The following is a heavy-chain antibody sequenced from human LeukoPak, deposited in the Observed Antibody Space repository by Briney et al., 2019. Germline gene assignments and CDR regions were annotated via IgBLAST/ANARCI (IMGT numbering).Heavy chain of an antibody. D-gene: IGHD3-3*01. CDR1: GFTFSNAW. Sequence: IPGGSLRLSCAASGFTFSNAWMSWVRQAPGKGLEWVGRIKSKTDGGTTDYAAPVKGRFTISRDDSKNTLYLQMNSLKTEDTAVYYCTTGMVKGLRFLEWLPSYYYYYMDVWGKGTTVTVSS. J-gene: IGHJ6*03. V-gene: IGHV3-15*01. CDR3: TTGMVKGLRFLEWLPSYYYYYMDV. CDR2: IKSKTDGGTT.